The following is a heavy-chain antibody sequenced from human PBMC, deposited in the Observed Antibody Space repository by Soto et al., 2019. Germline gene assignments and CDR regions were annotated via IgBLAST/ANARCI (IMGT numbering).Heavy chain of an antibody. D-gene: IGHD6-6*01. V-gene: IGHV4-39*01. CDR3: VNSIAARRGIDY. CDR1: GGSISSSSYY. CDR2: IYYSGST. Sequence: SETLSLTCTVSGGSISSSSYYWGWIRQPPGTGLAWIGSIYYSGSTYYNPSLKSRVTISVDTSKNQFSLKLSSVTAADTAVYYCVNSIAARRGIDYWGQGTLVTVSS. J-gene: IGHJ4*02.